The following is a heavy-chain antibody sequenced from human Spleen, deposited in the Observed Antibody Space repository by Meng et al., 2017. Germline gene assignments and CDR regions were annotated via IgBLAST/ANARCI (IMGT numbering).Heavy chain of an antibody. Sequence: SETLSLTCTVSGGSITSYYWSWIRQPPGKGLEWIGSIYYSGSTYYNPSLKSRVTISVDKSKNQFSLKLSSVTAADTAVYYCARGYSANFDYWGQGTLVTVSS. CDR3: ARGYSANFDY. V-gene: IGHV4-59*08. D-gene: IGHD5-24*01. CDR2: IYYSGST. CDR1: GGSITSYY. J-gene: IGHJ4*02.